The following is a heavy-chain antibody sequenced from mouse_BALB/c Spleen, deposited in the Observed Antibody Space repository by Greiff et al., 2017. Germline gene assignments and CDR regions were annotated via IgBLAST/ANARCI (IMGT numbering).Heavy chain of an antibody. CDR1: GFTFSSYA. D-gene: IGHD2-10*02. Sequence: EVHLVESGGGLVKPGGSLKLSCAASGFTFSSYAMSWVRQTPEKRLEWVASISSGGSTYYPDSVKGRFTISRDNARNILYLQMSSLRSEDTAMYYCARTVWGYAMDYWGQGTSVTVSS. V-gene: IGHV5-6-5*01. CDR3: ARTVWGYAMDY. CDR2: ISSGGST. J-gene: IGHJ4*01.